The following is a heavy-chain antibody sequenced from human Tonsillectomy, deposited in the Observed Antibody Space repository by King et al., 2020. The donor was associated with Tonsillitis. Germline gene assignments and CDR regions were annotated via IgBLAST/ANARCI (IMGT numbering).Heavy chain of an antibody. CDR3: AKDPTGGWFGEELNYFDY. J-gene: IGHJ4*02. CDR2: IRYDGSKQ. V-gene: IGHV3-30*02. D-gene: IGHD3-10*01. Sequence: VQLVESGGGVVQPGGSLRLSCAASGFTFSTYGMHWVRQAPGKGLEWVAFIRYDGSKQYYADSVKGRFTISRDKSKSTLYLQMNSLRGDDTAVYYCAKDPTGGWFGEELNYFDYWGQGTLVTVSS. CDR1: GFTFSTYG.